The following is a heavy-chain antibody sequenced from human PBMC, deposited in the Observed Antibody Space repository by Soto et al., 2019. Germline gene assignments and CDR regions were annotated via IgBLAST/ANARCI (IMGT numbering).Heavy chain of an antibody. D-gene: IGHD5-18*01. CDR1: GFPVSSNY. V-gene: IGHV3-53*02. Sequence: EVQLVETGGGLIQPGGSLRLSCAASGFPVSSNYMSWVRQAPGKGLEWVSVIYSGGSTYYADSVKGRFTISRDNSKNTLCLKMNSMRAEDTAVYYCSRDLVDTALYYYDGMNVWGQGTTVTVSS. CDR2: IYSGGST. CDR3: SRDLVDTALYYYDGMNV. J-gene: IGHJ6*02.